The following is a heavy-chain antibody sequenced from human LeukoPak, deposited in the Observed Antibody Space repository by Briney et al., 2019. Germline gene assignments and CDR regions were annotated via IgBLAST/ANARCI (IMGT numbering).Heavy chain of an antibody. V-gene: IGHV3-48*01. J-gene: IGHJ4*02. CDR1: GFTFSDYI. CDR2: IGIDSGNT. Sequence: GGSLRLSCAASGFTFSDYIMNWVRQAPGKGLEWISYIGIDSGNTNYADSVKGRFTISGDKAKNSLYLQMNSLRVEDTAVYYCARDYKYAFDNWGQGTLVTVSS. CDR3: ARDYKYAFDN. D-gene: IGHD5-24*01.